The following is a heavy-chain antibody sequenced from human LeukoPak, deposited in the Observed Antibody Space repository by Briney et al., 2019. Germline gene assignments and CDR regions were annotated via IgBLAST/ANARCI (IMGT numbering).Heavy chain of an antibody. CDR1: GGSISSYY. Sequence: QSSETLSLTCTVSGGSISSYYWSWIRQPAGKGLEWIGRIYSSGSTNYNPSLKSRVTMSVDTSKNQFSLNLSSVTAADTAVYYCARDSTSSSAYYYYMDVWGKGTTVTVSS. J-gene: IGHJ6*03. V-gene: IGHV4-4*07. CDR3: ARDSTSSSAYYYYMDV. CDR2: IYSSGST. D-gene: IGHD6-6*01.